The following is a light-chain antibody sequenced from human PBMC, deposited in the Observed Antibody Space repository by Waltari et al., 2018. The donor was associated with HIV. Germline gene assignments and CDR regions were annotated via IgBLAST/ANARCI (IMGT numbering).Light chain of an antibody. J-gene: IGLJ2*01. CDR3: SSYAGSNNLL. CDR1: SSDVGGYTY. CDR2: EVS. Sequence: QSALTQPPPASASPGQSVHISCPGTSSDVGGYTYVSWYQQHPGKAPKIMIYEVSKRPSGVPDRFSGSKSGNTASLTVSGLQAEDEADYYCSSYAGSNNLLFGGGTKLTVL. V-gene: IGLV2-8*01.